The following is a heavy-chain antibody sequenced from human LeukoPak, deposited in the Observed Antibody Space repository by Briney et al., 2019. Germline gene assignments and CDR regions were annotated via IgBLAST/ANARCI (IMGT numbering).Heavy chain of an antibody. CDR2: ISSSGSTI. CDR1: GFTFSSYE. V-gene: IGHV3-48*03. Sequence: GGSLRLSCAASGFTFSSYEMNWVRQAPGKGLEWVSYISSSGSTIYYADSVKGRFTISRDNSKNTLYLQMNSLRAEDTAVYYCAKDLLGATDLPQFDYWGQGTLVTVSS. J-gene: IGHJ4*02. D-gene: IGHD1-26*01. CDR3: AKDLLGATDLPQFDY.